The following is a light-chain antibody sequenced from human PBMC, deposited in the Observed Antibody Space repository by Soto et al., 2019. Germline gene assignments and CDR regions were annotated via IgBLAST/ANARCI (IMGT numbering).Light chain of an antibody. CDR3: QSYDSSLSGWV. Sequence: QLVLTQPPSVSGAPGQRVTISCTGSSSNIGAGYDVHWYRQLPGTAPKLLIYGNSNRPSGVPDRCSCSKSGTSAPLAITGLQAEDEDDYYCQSYDSSLSGWVFGGGTKVTVL. V-gene: IGLV1-40*01. CDR2: GNS. J-gene: IGLJ3*02. CDR1: SSNIGAGYD.